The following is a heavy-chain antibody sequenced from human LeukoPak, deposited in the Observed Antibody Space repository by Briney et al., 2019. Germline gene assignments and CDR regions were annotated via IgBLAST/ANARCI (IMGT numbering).Heavy chain of an antibody. CDR3: ARSHDFWSGYYVFVGLSGNWFDP. V-gene: IGHV1-46*01. CDR1: GYTFTSYY. D-gene: IGHD3-3*01. J-gene: IGHJ5*02. Sequence: GPSVKVSCKASGYTFTSYYMHWVRQAPGQGLEWMGIINPSGGSTSYAQKFQGRVTMTRDTSTSTVYMELSSLRSEDTAVYYCARSHDFWSGYYVFVGLSGNWFDPWGQGTLVTVSS. CDR2: INPSGGST.